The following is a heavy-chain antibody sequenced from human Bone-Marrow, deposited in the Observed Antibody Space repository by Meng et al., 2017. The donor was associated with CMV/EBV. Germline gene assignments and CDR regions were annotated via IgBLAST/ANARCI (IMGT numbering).Heavy chain of an antibody. Sequence: TFSNVWMTWVRQAPGKGLEWVGRIKSNSDGGTTDYAAPVKARFSISRDDSKNTLYLQMSSLKTEDTAVYYCTTDFQSGSYYDFWSGWGQGTLVTVSS. J-gene: IGHJ4*02. CDR2: IKSNSDGGTT. V-gene: IGHV3-15*07. D-gene: IGHD3-3*01. CDR1: TFSNVW. CDR3: TTDFQSGSYYDFWSG.